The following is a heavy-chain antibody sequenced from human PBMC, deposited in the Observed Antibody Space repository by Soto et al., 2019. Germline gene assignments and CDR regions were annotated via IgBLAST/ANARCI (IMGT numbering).Heavy chain of an antibody. CDR3: ARIPCGNCYTENFFGP. D-gene: IGHD2-21*01. J-gene: IGHJ5*02. Sequence: SGPTLVNPTQTLTLTCTFSGFSLTTNGMCLSWIRQPPGKALEWLALIDWDDNTYYSTSLNNRLTLSKDTSKNQVVILVKHMGPVDTATYYCARIPCGNCYTENFFGPWGQGIPVTVSS. CDR1: GFSLTTNGMC. V-gene: IGHV2-70*01. CDR2: IDWDDNT.